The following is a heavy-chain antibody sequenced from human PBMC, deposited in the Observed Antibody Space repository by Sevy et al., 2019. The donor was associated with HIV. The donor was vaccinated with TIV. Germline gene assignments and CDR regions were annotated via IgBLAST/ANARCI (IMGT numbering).Heavy chain of an antibody. J-gene: IGHJ5*02. CDR2: ISYDGSNK. CDR1: GFTFSSYG. CDR3: AKKEGRCSGGSCYFFNWFDP. D-gene: IGHD2-15*01. Sequence: GGFLRLSCAASGFTFSSYGMHWVRQAPGKGLEWVAVISYDGSNKYYADSVKGRFTISRDNSKNTLYLQMNSLRAEDTAVYYCAKKEGRCSGGSCYFFNWFDPWGQGTLVTVSS. V-gene: IGHV3-30*18.